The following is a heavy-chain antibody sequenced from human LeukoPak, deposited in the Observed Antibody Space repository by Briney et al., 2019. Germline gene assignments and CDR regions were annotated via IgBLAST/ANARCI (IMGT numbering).Heavy chain of an antibody. CDR3: ATLARYAFDI. Sequence: GGSLRLSCAASGLTVSSKHMSWVRQATGKGLEWVSVIYSGGSTYYAESVEGGFSISRDNYKNTLYLQIKSLRAEDTAVYYCATLARYAFDIWGQGTMVTVFS. J-gene: IGHJ3*02. CDR2: IYSGGST. D-gene: IGHD5-12*01. V-gene: IGHV3-53*01. CDR1: GLTVSSKH.